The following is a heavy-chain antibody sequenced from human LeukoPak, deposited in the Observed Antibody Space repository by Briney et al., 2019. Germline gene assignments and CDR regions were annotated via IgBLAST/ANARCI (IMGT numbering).Heavy chain of an antibody. V-gene: IGHV1-2*02. Sequence: ASVKVSCKASGYTFTGYYMHWVRQAPGQGLEWMGWINPNSGGTNYAQKFQGRVTMTRGTSISTAYMELSRLRSDDTAVYYCARDRGSSWYGSRSLVLDYWGQGTLVTVSS. CDR3: ARDRGSSWYGSRSLVLDY. J-gene: IGHJ4*02. CDR1: GYTFTGYY. CDR2: INPNSGGT. D-gene: IGHD6-13*01.